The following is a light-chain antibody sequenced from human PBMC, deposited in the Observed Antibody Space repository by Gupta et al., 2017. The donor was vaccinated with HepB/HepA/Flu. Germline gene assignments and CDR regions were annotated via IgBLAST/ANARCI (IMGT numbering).Light chain of an antibody. CDR3: QQYNNGPFMYT. V-gene: IGKV3-15*01. J-gene: IGKJ2*01. CDR2: GAS. CDR1: QSVSSN. Sequence: EIVMTQSPATLSVSPGERATLSCRASQSVSSNLAWYQQKPGQAPRLLIYGASTRATGIPARFSGSGSGTEFTLTISSRQSEDFAVYYCQQYNNGPFMYTFGQGTKLEIK.